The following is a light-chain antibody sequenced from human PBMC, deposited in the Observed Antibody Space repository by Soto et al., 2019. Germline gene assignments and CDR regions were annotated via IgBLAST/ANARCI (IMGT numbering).Light chain of an antibody. V-gene: IGKV1-13*02. Sequence: AIQLTQSPSSLSASVGDRVTITCRASQGISSALAWYQQKPGKAPKLLIYDASSLESGVPSRFSGSGSGTDFTLTISSRQPEDFATYYCQQFNSYPPYTFGQGTKLEIK. CDR2: DAS. CDR1: QGISSA. J-gene: IGKJ2*01. CDR3: QQFNSYPPYT.